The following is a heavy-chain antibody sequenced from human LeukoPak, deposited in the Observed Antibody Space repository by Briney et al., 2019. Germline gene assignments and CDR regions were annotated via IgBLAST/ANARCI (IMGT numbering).Heavy chain of an antibody. Sequence: SETLSLTCTVSGGSISSGGYYWSWIRQHPGKGLEWIGYIYYSGSTYYNPSLKSRATISVDTSKNHFSLNLSSVTAADTAVYYCARHRGRYYDSGSYYYFDYWGQGTLVTVSS. V-gene: IGHV4-31*03. CDR3: ARHRGRYYDSGSYYYFDY. J-gene: IGHJ4*02. D-gene: IGHD3-10*01. CDR1: GGSISSGGYY. CDR2: IYYSGST.